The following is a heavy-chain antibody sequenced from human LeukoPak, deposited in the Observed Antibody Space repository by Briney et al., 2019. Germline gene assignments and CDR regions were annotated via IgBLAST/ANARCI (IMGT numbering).Heavy chain of an antibody. Sequence: GASVKVSCKASGYTFTSYDINWVRQATGQGLEWMGWMNPNSGNTGYAQKFQGRVTITRNTSISTAYMELSSLRSEDMAVYYCARGRVTMVRGVIPVFDYWGQGTLVTVSS. CDR2: MNPNSGNT. D-gene: IGHD3-10*01. CDR1: GYTFTSYD. V-gene: IGHV1-8*03. J-gene: IGHJ4*02. CDR3: ARGRVTMVRGVIPVFDY.